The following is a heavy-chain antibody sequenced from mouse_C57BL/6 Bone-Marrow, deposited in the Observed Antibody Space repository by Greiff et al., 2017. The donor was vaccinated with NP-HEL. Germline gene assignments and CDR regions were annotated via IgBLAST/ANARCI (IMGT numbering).Heavy chain of an antibody. CDR1: GYTFTSYW. V-gene: IGHV1-7*01. J-gene: IGHJ3*01. Sequence: VKLQESGAELVKPGASVKLSCKASGYTFTSYWMHWVKQRPGQGLEWIGNINPSSGYTKYNQKFKDKATMTADKSSSTAYLQLSSLTYEDSAVYYCARRLRLRKCAYWGQGTLVTVSA. D-gene: IGHD3-2*02. CDR3: ARRLRLRKCAY. CDR2: INPSSGYT.